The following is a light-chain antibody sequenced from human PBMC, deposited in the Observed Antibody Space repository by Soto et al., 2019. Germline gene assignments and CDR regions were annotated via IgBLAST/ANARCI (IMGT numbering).Light chain of an antibody. V-gene: IGLV2-14*01. CDR1: SSDVGTYHY. CDR2: EVN. J-gene: IGLJ3*02. Sequence: QSVLTQPASVSGSPGQSITISCTGTSSDVGTYHYVSWYQHHPGKAPKLMIYEVNNRPSGVSNRFSGSKSGNTASLTISGLQADDEADYYCSSYTTISTLVVFGGGTKLTVL. CDR3: SSYTTISTLVV.